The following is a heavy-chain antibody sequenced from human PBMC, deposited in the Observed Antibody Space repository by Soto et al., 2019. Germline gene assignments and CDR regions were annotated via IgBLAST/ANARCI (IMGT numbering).Heavy chain of an antibody. CDR2: IIPVIDTA. CDR1: GGTFN. D-gene: IGHD7-27*01. J-gene: IGHJ3*02. CDR3: ARGSGAAAFDI. V-gene: IGHV1-69*06. Sequence: QVQLVQSGAEVQKPGSSVTVSCKVSGGTFNIRWVRQDPGQGLEWMGGIIPVIDTANYARKFHGRVVISADRATNIVYMEMMSLTLEDTAVYYCARGSGAAAFDIWGQGTMVTVSS.